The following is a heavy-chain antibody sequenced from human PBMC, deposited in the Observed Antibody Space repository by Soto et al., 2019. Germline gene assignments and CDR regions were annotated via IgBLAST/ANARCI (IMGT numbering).Heavy chain of an antibody. CDR2: ISSGPVTT. CDR1: GFTFSSYG. D-gene: IGHD2-15*01. V-gene: IGHV3-48*02. Sequence: EVQLVNSGGGLVQPGGSLRLSCVVSGFTFSSYGMNWVRQAPGKGLEWVSYISSGPVTTNYADSVKGRFTISRDNAKSSLYLQLNSLRDDDTAVYYCARGGAARPYYWGQGTLVIVSS. CDR3: ARGGAARPYY. J-gene: IGHJ4*02.